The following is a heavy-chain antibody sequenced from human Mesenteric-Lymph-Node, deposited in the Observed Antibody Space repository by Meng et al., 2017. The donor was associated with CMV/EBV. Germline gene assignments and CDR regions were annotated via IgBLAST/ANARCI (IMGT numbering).Heavy chain of an antibody. D-gene: IGHD2-15*01. J-gene: IGHJ3*02. CDR3: AREDCSGSSCGGAFDI. CDR1: GGSISGSSYY. CDR2: IYYSGGA. V-gene: IGHV4-39*07. Sequence: GSLRLSCTVSGGSISGSSYYWGWIRQPPGKGLGWIGSIYYSGGAYYNPSLKSRVTILVDTSRNQFSLKLSSVTAADTAVYYCAREDCSGSSCGGAFDIWGQGTMVTVSS.